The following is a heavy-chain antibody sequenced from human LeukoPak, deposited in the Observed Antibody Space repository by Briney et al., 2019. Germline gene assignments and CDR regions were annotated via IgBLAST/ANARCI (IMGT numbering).Heavy chain of an antibody. D-gene: IGHD2-2*01. V-gene: IGHV3-74*01. CDR1: GLTFSSHW. CDR3: ARDSCSSTSCYDLAFDY. J-gene: IGHJ4*02. Sequence: GGSLRLSCAASGLTFSSHWMHWVRQAPGKGLVWVSRITSDGSSTTYADSVKGRFTISRDNSKNTLYLQMNSLRAEDTAVYYCARDSCSSTSCYDLAFDYWGQGTLVTVSS. CDR2: ITSDGSST.